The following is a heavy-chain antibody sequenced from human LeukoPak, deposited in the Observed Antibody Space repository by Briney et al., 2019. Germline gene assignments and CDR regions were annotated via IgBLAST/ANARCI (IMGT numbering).Heavy chain of an antibody. CDR1: GGSISSGGYY. CDR3: ARVARTLEYSSSDYFDY. Sequence: SQTLSLTCTVSGGSISSGGYYWSWIRQHPGKGLEWIGYIYYSGSTYYNPSLKSRVTISVDTSKNQFSLKLSSVTAADTAVYYCARVARTLEYSSSDYFDYWGQGTLVTVS. CDR2: IYYSGST. D-gene: IGHD6-6*01. V-gene: IGHV4-31*03. J-gene: IGHJ4*02.